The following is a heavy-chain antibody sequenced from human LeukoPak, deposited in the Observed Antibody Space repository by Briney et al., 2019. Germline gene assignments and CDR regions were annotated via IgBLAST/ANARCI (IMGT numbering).Heavy chain of an antibody. V-gene: IGHV1-46*01. J-gene: IGHJ4*02. CDR3: ARERGGRDMITFGGVMV. D-gene: IGHD3-16*01. CDR1: GYTFPSYY. Sequence: ASVKVSYKASGYTFPSYYIHWVRQAPGQGLEWMGRINPSGGRTSYAQKFQGRVTMTRDTSTNAVYMELISLRSEDTAVYYCARERGGRDMITFGGVMVWGQGTLVTVSS. CDR2: INPSGGRT.